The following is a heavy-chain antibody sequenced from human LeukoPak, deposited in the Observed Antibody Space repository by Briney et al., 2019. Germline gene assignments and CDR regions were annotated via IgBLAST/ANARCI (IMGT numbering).Heavy chain of an antibody. D-gene: IGHD5-24*01. CDR2: ISYDGSNK. V-gene: IGHV3-30-3*01. J-gene: IGHJ4*02. Sequence: HPGGSLRLSCAASGFTFSSYAMHWVRQAPGKGLEWVAVISYDGSNKYYADSVKGRFTISRDNSKNTLYLQMNSLRAEDTAVYYCARGEGDGYPDYWGQGPLVTVYS. CDR1: GFTFSSYA. CDR3: ARGEGDGYPDY.